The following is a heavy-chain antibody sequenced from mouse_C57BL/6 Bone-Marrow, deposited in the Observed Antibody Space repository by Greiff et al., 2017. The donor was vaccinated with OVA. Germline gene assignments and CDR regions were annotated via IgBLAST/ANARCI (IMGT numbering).Heavy chain of an antibody. D-gene: IGHD2-5*01. CDR1: GYTFTSYG. CDR2: IYPRSGNT. Sequence: VKLVESGAELARPGASVKLSCKASGYTFTSYGISWVQQRTGQGLEWIGEIYPRSGNTYYYEKFKGKATLTADKSSSTAYMELSSMTSEDAAVYCCAREGYSNGEAYWGQGTLVTVSA. V-gene: IGHV1-81*01. J-gene: IGHJ3*01. CDR3: AREGYSNGEAY.